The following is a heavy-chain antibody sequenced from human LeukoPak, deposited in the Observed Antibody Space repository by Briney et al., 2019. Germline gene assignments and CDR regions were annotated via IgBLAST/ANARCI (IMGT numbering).Heavy chain of an antibody. CDR3: ANYIRNVDYYMDV. CDR2: IYTSGST. V-gene: IGHV4-4*09. CDR1: GVSFDIKY. D-gene: IGHD1-1*01. J-gene: IGHJ6*03. Sequence: SETLSLTCSVSGVSFDIKYWSWILQPPGRGLQWMGYIYTSGSTNFNPSLRSRVAMSIDTCEKQFSLKVYSVTAADTAVYYCANYIRNVDYYMDVWGKGTTVIVSS.